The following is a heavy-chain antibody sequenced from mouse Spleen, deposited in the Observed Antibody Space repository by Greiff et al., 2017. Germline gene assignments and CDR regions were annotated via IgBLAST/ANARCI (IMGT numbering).Heavy chain of an antibody. D-gene: IGHD2-3*01. J-gene: IGHJ4*01. Sequence: EVQVVESGGGLVQPGGSLSLSCAASGFTFTDYYMSWVRQPPGKALEWLGFIRNKANGYTTEYSASVKGRFTISRDNSQSILYLQMNALRAEDSATYYCARSFDGYYFYAMDYWGQGTSVTVSS. CDR3: ARSFDGYYFYAMDY. V-gene: IGHV7-3*01. CDR2: IRNKANGYTT. CDR1: GFTFTDYY.